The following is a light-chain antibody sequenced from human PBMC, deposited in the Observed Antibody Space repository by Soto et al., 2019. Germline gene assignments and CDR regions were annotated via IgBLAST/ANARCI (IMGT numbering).Light chain of an antibody. J-gene: IGKJ1*01. CDR3: QQYNNWPRT. CDR1: QSVSSN. V-gene: IGKV3-15*01. Sequence: DIVLTQSPATLSASPGKRATLSCRASQSVSSNLAWYQQKPGQAPRLLIYDTSTRATDIPARFSGSGSGTEFTLTISSLQSEDFAVYYCQQYNNWPRTFGQGTKVDIK. CDR2: DTS.